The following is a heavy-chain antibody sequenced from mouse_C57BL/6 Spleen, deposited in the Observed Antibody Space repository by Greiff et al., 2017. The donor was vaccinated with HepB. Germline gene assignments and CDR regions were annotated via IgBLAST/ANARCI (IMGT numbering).Heavy chain of an antibody. J-gene: IGHJ3*01. D-gene: IGHD1-1*01. V-gene: IGHV1-52*01. CDR2: IDPSDSET. CDR3: ARWGGSSLFAY. Sequence: QVQLQQPGAELVRPGSSVKLSCKASGYTFTSYWMHWVKQRPIQGLEWIGNIDPSDSETHYNQKFKDKATLTVDKSSRTAYMQLSSLTSEDSAVYYCARWGGSSLFAYWGQGTLVTVSA. CDR1: GYTFTSYW.